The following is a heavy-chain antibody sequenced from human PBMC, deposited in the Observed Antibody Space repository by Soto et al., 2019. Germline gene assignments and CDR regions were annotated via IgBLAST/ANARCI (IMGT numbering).Heavy chain of an antibody. CDR2: ISSSGGST. CDR1: GFTFSSYA. CDR3: AKAGVGQQLSGRYFDY. V-gene: IGHV3-23*01. J-gene: IGHJ4*02. Sequence: GGSLRLSCAASGFTFSSYAMSWVRQAPGKGLEWVSAISSSGGSTYYADSVKGRFTISRDNSKNTLYLQMNSLRAEDTAVYYCAKAGVGQQLSGRYFDYWGQGTLVTVSS. D-gene: IGHD6-13*01.